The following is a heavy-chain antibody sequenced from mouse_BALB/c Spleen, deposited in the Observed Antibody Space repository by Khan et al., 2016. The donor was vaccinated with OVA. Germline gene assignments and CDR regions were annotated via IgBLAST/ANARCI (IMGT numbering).Heavy chain of an antibody. CDR3: ARVGYNGTMDC. CDR2: INTYTGEP. V-gene: IGHV9-3-1*01. J-gene: IGHJ4*01. CDR1: GFTFTNYG. D-gene: IGHD2-14*01. Sequence: QIQLVQSGPELKKPGETVQISCKASGFTFTNYGMNWVKQAPGKGLKWMGWINTYTGEPTFAVDFKGRFAFSLETSASTAYLQINSLKNEDTATYYCARVGYNGTMDCWGQGTSVTVSS.